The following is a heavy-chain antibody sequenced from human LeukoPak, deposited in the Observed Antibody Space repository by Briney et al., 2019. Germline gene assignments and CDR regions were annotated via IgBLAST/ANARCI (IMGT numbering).Heavy chain of an antibody. V-gene: IGHV3-33*01. CDR1: GFTFSNYG. CDR3: AGNYGPYYFDY. CDR2: IWYDGSNK. D-gene: IGHD3-10*01. Sequence: GRSLRLSCAASGFTFSNYGMHWVRQAPGKGLEWVAVIWYDGSNKYYADSVKGRFTISRDNSKNTLYLQMNSLTAEDTAVYYCAGNYGPYYFDYWGQGTLVTVSS. J-gene: IGHJ4*02.